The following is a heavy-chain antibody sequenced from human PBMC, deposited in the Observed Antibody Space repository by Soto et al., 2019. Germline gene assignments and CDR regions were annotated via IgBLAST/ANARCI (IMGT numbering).Heavy chain of an antibody. CDR2: INAGNGNT. J-gene: IGHJ6*01. V-gene: IGHV1-3*01. CDR3: ARVHRNYVYYYYGMAV. CDR1: GYTFTSYA. Sequence: GASVKVSCKASGYTFTSYAMHWVRQAPGQRLEWMGWINAGNGNTHYSQKFQATVTITRDTSASTAYMELSSLRSEDTAVYYCARVHRNYVYYYYGMAVRGQGTTDTGSS. D-gene: IGHD4-4*01.